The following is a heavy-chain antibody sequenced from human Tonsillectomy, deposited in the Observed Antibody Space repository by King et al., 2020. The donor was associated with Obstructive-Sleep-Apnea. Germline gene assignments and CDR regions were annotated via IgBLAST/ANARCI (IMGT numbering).Heavy chain of an antibody. CDR1: GGSFSGYY. J-gene: IGHJ4*02. V-gene: IGHV4-34*01. D-gene: IGHD3-10*01. Sequence: VQLQQWGAGLLKPSETLSLTCAVYGGSFSGYYWSWIRQPPGKGLEWIGEINHSGSTNYNPSLKSRVTISVDTSKNQFSLKLSSVTAADTAVYYCATAMDRIEYYFDYWGQGTLVTVSS. CDR3: ATAMDRIEYYFDY. CDR2: INHSGST.